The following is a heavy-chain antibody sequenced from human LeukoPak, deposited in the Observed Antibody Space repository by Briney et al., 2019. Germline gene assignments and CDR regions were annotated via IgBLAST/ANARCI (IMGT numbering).Heavy chain of an antibody. Sequence: GGSLRLSCAASGFTFSNYWMHWFRQAPGKGLLWVSRINSDESSTVYADSVKGRFTISRDNAKNTLHLQMNSLRAEDTAVYYCARGDSRGYYYTSGFDPWGQGTLVTVSS. D-gene: IGHD3-22*01. J-gene: IGHJ5*02. V-gene: IGHV3-74*01. CDR2: INSDESST. CDR1: GFTFSNYW. CDR3: ARGDSRGYYYTSGFDP.